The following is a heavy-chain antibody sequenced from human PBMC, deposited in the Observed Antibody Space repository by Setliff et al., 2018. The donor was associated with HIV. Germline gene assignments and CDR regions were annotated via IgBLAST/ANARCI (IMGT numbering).Heavy chain of an antibody. Sequence: LSLTCAVSGFSISSGYYWGWIRQPPGKGLEWIGRIYSSGSTNYNPSLKSRITMSVDMSKNQISLKLRSVTAADTAVYYCARGKTPPYGIVVEDDAFDIWGQGTMVTVSS. D-gene: IGHD3-22*01. CDR1: GFSISSGYY. CDR3: ARGKTPPYGIVVEDDAFDI. J-gene: IGHJ3*02. V-gene: IGHV4-38-2*01. CDR2: IYSSGST.